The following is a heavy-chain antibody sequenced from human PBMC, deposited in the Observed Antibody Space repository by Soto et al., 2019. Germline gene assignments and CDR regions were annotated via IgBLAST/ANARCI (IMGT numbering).Heavy chain of an antibody. CDR1: GYSFTNYH. D-gene: IGHD2-8*01. CDR3: ARGDSTDCSNGVCSFFYNHDMDV. J-gene: IGHJ6*02. V-gene: IGHV1-2*04. CDR2: INPKSGGT. Sequence: ASVKVSCKASGYSFTNYHIHWVRQAPGQGLEWLGRINPKSGGTSTAQKFQGWVTMTTDTSISTASMELTRLTSDDTAIYYCARGDSTDCSNGVCSFFYNHDMDVWGQGTTVTVSS.